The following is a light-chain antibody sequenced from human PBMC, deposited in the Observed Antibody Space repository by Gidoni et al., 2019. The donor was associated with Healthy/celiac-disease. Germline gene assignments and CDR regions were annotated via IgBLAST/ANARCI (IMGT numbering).Light chain of an antibody. V-gene: IGKV1-39*01. CDR1: QSISSY. CDR3: QQSYINPWT. CDR2: AAS. Sequence: DIQMTQSPSSLSASVGDRVTITCRASQSISSYLNWYQQKPGKAPKLLIYAASSLQSGVPSRFSGSGSGTDFTLTISSLQPEDFATYYCQQSYINPWTFGQGTKVEIK. J-gene: IGKJ1*01.